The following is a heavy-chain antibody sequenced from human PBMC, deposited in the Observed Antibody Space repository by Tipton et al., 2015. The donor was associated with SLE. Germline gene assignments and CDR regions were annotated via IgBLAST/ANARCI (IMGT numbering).Heavy chain of an antibody. CDR1: GGSFSGYH. CDR3: ARGLFGWELPY. J-gene: IGHJ4*02. Sequence: TLSLTCAVYGGSFSGYHWSWTRQPPGKGLEWIGEISHTGSTSCNPSLKSRVTMSVDTSKNQFSLKLNSVTAADTAVYFCARGLFGWELPYWGQGTLVTVSS. CDR2: ISHTGST. V-gene: IGHV4-34*01. D-gene: IGHD1-26*01.